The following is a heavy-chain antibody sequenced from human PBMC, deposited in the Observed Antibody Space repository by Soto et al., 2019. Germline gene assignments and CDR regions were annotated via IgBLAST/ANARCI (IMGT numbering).Heavy chain of an antibody. CDR1: GFTFSDYY. CDR3: ARVQDDSYYYYMDV. Sequence: GGSLRLSCAASGFTFSDYYMSWIRQAPGKGLEWVSYISSSGSTIYYADSVKGRFTISRDNAKNSLYLQMNSLRAEDTAVYYCARVQDDSYYYYMDVWGKGTTVTVSS. V-gene: IGHV3-11*01. D-gene: IGHD3-3*01. CDR2: ISSSGSTI. J-gene: IGHJ6*03.